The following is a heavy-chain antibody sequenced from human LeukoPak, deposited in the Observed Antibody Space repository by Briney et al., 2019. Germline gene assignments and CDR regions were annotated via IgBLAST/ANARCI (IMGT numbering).Heavy chain of an antibody. CDR1: GGSISSGGYY. J-gene: IGHJ4*02. CDR3: ARQRIAVAGD. Sequence: SETLSLTCTVSGGSISSGGYYWSWIRQPPGKGLEWIGYIYHSGSTYYNPSLKSRVTISVDRSKNQFSLKLSSVTAADTAVYYCARQRIAVAGDWGQGTLVTVSS. V-gene: IGHV4-30-2*01. D-gene: IGHD6-19*01. CDR2: IYHSGST.